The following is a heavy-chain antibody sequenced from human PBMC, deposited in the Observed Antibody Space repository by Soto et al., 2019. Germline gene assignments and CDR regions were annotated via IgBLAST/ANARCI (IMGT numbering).Heavy chain of an antibody. CDR2: IYYSGST. Sequence: SETLSLTCTVSGGSISSYYWSWIRQPPGKGLEWNGYIYYSGSTNYNPFLKSRVTISVDTSKNQFSLKLSSVTAADTAVYYCARHVPYCSDTSHCAYGMDVWGQGTTVTVSS. V-gene: IGHV4-59*08. CDR1: GGSISSYY. J-gene: IGHJ6*02. CDR3: ARHVPYCSDTSHCAYGMDV. D-gene: IGHD2-2*01.